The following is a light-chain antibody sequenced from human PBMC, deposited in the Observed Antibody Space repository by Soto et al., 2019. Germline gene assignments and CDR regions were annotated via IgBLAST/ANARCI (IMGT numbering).Light chain of an antibody. Sequence: EIVLTQSPATLSLSPGERATLSCRASQSVSSYLAWYQQKPGQAPRLLIYDASNRATGIPARFSGSGSGTDFTLTISRLEPEDFAVYYWQQGSFGGGTKVEIK. CDR3: QQGS. J-gene: IGKJ4*01. V-gene: IGKV3-11*01. CDR2: DAS. CDR1: QSVSSY.